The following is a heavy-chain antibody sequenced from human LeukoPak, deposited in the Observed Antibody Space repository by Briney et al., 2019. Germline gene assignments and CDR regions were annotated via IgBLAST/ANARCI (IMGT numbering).Heavy chain of an antibody. J-gene: IGHJ6*02. CDR1: GGSISTTSYS. V-gene: IGHV4-39*01. D-gene: IGHD5-24*01. CDR3: ARHQFYYDGMDV. Sequence: KPSETLSLTCTLSGGSISTTSYSWGWIRQPPGKGLEWIGNIYYSGTTYYNTSLTSRHTLSVDTSKNQFSLRLSSVTAADTAVYYCARHQFYYDGMDVWGQGTTVTVSS. CDR2: IYYSGTT.